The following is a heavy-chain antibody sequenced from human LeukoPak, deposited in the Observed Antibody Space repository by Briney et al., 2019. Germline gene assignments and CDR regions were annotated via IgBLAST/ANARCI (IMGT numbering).Heavy chain of an antibody. J-gene: IGHJ4*02. CDR3: ARGAYYYDSSSFDY. CDR1: GGTFSSYA. CDR2: IIPIFGTA. Sequence: SVKVCCKASGGTFSSYAISWERQAPGQGLEWMGRIIPIFGTANYAQKFQGRVTITADKSTSTAYMELSSLRSEDTAVYYCARGAYYYDSSSFDYWGQGTLVTVSS. D-gene: IGHD3-22*01. V-gene: IGHV1-69*06.